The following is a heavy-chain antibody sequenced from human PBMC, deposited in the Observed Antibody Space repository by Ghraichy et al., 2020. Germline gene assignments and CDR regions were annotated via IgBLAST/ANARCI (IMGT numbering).Heavy chain of an antibody. D-gene: IGHD5-18*01. Sequence: SVKVSCKASGGTFSSYAISWVRQTPGQGLEWMGGIIPIFGTANYAQKFQGRVTITADESTSTAYMELSSLRSEDTAVYYCARLKGDTAMGAEFFDSSHRWFDPWGQGTLVTVSS. J-gene: IGHJ5*02. CDR1: GGTFSSYA. V-gene: IGHV1-69*13. CDR3: ARLKGDTAMGAEFFDSSHRWFDP. CDR2: IIPIFGTA.